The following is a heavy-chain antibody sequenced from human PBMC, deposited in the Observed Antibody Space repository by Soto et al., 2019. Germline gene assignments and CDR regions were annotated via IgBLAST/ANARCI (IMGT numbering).Heavy chain of an antibody. J-gene: IGHJ3*01. CDR2: MNPNSGNT. D-gene: IGHD2-21*01. CDR1: GYAFTSYD. Sequence: ASVKGSCRASGYAFTSYDINWGRQATGQGLEWMGWMNPNSGNTVYAQKFQGRVTMTRNTSISTAYMELSSLRSEDTDVYYCERGCGGGSLPWGQGTMVTVSS. V-gene: IGHV1-8*01. CDR3: ERGCGGGSLP.